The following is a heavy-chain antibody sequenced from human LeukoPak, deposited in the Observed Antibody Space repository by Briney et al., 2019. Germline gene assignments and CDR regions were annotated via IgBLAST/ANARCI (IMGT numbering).Heavy chain of an antibody. V-gene: IGHV1-2*02. CDR2: INPNSGGT. CDR3: ARDIHWGYSSGWPTDY. D-gene: IGHD6-19*01. J-gene: IGHJ4*02. Sequence: ASVKVSCKASGYTFTDYYMHWVRQAPGQGLEWMGWINPNSGGTNYAQKFQGRVTVTRDTSITTAYMELSRLRSDDTAVYYCARDIHWGYSSGWPTDYWGQGTLVTVSS. CDR1: GYTFTDYY.